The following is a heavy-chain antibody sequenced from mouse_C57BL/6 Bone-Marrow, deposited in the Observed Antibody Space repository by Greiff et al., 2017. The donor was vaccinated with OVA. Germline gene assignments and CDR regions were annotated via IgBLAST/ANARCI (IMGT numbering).Heavy chain of an antibody. D-gene: IGHD3-3*01. CDR3: ARKGRYYAMDY. CDR2: ISDGGSYT. J-gene: IGHJ4*01. Sequence: EVQLVESGGGLVKPGGSLKLSCAASGFTFSSYAMSWVRQTPEKRLEWVATISDGGSYTYYPDNVKGRFTISRDNAKNNLYLQMSHLKAEDTAMYYCARKGRYYAMDYWGQGTSVTVSS. CDR1: GFTFSSYA. V-gene: IGHV5-4*01.